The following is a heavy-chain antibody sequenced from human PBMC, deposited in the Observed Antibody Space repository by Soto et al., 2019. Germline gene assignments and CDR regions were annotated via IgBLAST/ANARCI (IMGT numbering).Heavy chain of an antibody. CDR2: ISYNSGNI. Sequence: EVQLVESGGGLVQPGRSLRLSCAASGFTFDDYAMQWVRQAPGKGLEWVSGISYNSGNIGYADSVKGRFTISRDNAKNSLYLQMNSLRVEDTALYFCAKGEDRGYSYGPDYWGQGTLVTVSS. J-gene: IGHJ4*02. D-gene: IGHD5-18*01. CDR3: AKGEDRGYSYGPDY. V-gene: IGHV3-9*01. CDR1: GFTFDDYA.